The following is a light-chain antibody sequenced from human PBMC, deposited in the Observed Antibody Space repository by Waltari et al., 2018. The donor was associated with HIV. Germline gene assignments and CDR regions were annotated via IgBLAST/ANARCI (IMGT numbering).Light chain of an antibody. J-gene: IGLJ2*01. CDR3: SSYTSSSTLYVV. CDR1: SSDVGGYNY. V-gene: IGLV2-14*01. CDR2: EVS. Sequence: QSALTQPASVSGSPGQSITISCTGTSSDVGGYNYVSWYQQHPGKAPKLMIYEVSNRPSGVSIRFSGSTSCNTASLTISGLQAEDEADYYCSSYTSSSTLYVVFGGGTKLTVL.